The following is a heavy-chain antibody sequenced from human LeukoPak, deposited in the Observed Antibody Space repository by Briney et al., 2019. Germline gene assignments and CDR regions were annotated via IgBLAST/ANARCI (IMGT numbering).Heavy chain of an antibody. Sequence: PSETLSLTCAVSGYSISSGDYWGWIRQPPGKGLEWIGSIYHSGSTYYNPSLKSRVTISVDRSKNQFSLKLSSLTAADTAVYYCARGGYYYYYMDVWGKGTTVTVSS. V-gene: IGHV4-38-2*01. CDR1: GYSISSGDY. D-gene: IGHD3-16*01. J-gene: IGHJ6*03. CDR2: IYHSGST. CDR3: ARGGYYYYYMDV.